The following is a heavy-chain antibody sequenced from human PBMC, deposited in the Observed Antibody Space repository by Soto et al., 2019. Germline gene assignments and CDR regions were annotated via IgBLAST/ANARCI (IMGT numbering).Heavy chain of an antibody. J-gene: IGHJ5*01. D-gene: IGHD3-16*01. Sequence: EVQLLESGGGLVQPGGSLRLSCAASGFSFHTFEMSWVRQAPGRGLEWVSFISDDGSRTYYADAVKGRFTISRDNYKYTLDLQMNSLTVEDTAVYACVKGGWLDFWGQGTLVTVSS. V-gene: IGHV3-23*01. CDR2: ISDDGSRT. CDR3: VKGGWLDF. CDR1: GFSFHTFE.